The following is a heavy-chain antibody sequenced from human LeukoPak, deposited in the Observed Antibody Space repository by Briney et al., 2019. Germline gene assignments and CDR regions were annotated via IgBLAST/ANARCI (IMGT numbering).Heavy chain of an antibody. CDR3: AQVTHNWAAGYYFDY. Sequence: VASVKVSCKASGYTFTSYGISWVRQAPGQGLEWIGWISAYNVNTNYAQKLQGGVTMTTDTSTHTTYPELKSLRSHDTPVYYCAQVTHNWAAGYYFDYWGQGTLVTVSS. J-gene: IGHJ4*02. D-gene: IGHD1-1*01. CDR2: ISAYNVNT. V-gene: IGHV1-18*01. CDR1: GYTFTSYG.